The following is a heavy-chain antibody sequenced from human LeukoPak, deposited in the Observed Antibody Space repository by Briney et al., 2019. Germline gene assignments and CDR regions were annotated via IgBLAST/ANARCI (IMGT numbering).Heavy chain of an antibody. CDR2: ISSSGSTI. J-gene: IGHJ2*01. CDR3: ARDRRHLRGYFDL. V-gene: IGHV3-11*01. Sequence: GGSLRLSCAASGFPFSDYYMSWIRQAPGKGLEGVSYISSSGSTIYYADSVKGRFPISRHNAKNSLYLQVNSLRAEDTAVYYCARDRRHLRGYFDLWGRGTLVTVSS. CDR1: GFPFSDYY.